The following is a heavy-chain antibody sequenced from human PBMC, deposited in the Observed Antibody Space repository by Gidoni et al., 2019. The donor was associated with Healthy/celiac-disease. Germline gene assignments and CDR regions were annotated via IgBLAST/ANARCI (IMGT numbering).Heavy chain of an antibody. V-gene: IGHV4-34*01. CDR2: INHSGST. CDR1: GGSFSGYY. Sequence: QVPLQQWGAGLLKPSETLSLTCAVYGGSFSGYYWSWIRQPPGKGLEWIGEINHSGSTNYNPSLKSRVTISVDTSKNQCSLKLSSVTAADTAVYYCARGLAVAGTPTDYWGQGTLVTVSS. CDR3: ARGLAVAGTPTDY. J-gene: IGHJ4*02. D-gene: IGHD6-19*01.